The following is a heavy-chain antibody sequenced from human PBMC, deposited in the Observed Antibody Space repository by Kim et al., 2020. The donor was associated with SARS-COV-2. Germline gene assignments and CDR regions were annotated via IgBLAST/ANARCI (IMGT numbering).Heavy chain of an antibody. D-gene: IGHD3-22*01. CDR3: VVITTGGAFDL. CDR1: GFTFKNSW. J-gene: IGHJ3*01. V-gene: IGHV3-15*01. Sequence: GGSLRLSCAASGFTFKNSWMSWVRQAPGKGLEWVGRLKSNIDGGTADYAAPMKGRFTISRDDSTNTLYLQMNSLQIEDTAVYYVVVITTGGAFDLWGRGT. CDR2: LKSNIDGGTA.